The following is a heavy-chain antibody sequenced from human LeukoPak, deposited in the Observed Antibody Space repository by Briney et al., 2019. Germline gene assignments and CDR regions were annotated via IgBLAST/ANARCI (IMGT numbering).Heavy chain of an antibody. J-gene: IGHJ6*04. V-gene: IGHV4-61*02. CDR1: GDSISSGSYY. CDR3: ARVLSADMDV. Sequence: SQTLSLTCTVSGDSISSGSYYWSWIRQPAGKGLEWIGRIYTSGSTKYNPSLKSRVTISLDTSKNQFSLKLSSVTAADTAVYYCARVLSADMDVWGKGTTVTVSS. CDR2: IYTSGST.